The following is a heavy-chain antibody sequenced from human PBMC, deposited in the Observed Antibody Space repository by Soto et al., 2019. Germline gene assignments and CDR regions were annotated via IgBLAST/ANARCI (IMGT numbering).Heavy chain of an antibody. CDR3: ANIPIMTTVTHYFDY. CDR1: GFTFSGYA. J-gene: IGHJ4*02. CDR2: INGGDGST. D-gene: IGHD4-17*01. V-gene: IGHV3-23*01. Sequence: EVQLLESGGGLVQPGGSLRLSCAASGFTFSGYAMSWVRQAPGKGLEWVSTINGGDGSTYYGDPVKGRFTISRDDSKNTLYLQMNSLRAEDTAVYYCANIPIMTTVTHYFDYWGQGTLVTVSS.